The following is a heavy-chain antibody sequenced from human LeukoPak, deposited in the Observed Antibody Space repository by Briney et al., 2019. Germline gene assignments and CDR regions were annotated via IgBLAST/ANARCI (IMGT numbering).Heavy chain of an antibody. CDR3: AKGTTRPRITMIVVAPFDY. D-gene: IGHD3-22*01. CDR2: ISGSGGST. J-gene: IGHJ4*02. Sequence: PGGSLRLSCAASGFTFNSYSMNWVRQAPGKGLEWVSAISGSGGSTYYADSVKGRFTISRDNSKNTLYLQMNSLRAEDTAVYYCAKGTTRPRITMIVVAPFDYWGQGTLVTVSS. V-gene: IGHV3-23*01. CDR1: GFTFNSYS.